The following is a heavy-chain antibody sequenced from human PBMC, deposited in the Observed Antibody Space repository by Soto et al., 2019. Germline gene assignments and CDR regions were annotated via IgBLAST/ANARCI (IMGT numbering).Heavy chain of an antibody. CDR1: GFTFSSYS. D-gene: IGHD3-22*01. J-gene: IGHJ4*02. CDR2: ITGSSSYI. Sequence: EVQLVESGRGLVKPGGSLRLSCAASGFTFSSYSMNWVRQAPGKGLEWVSSITGSSSYIYYADSVKGRFTISRDNAKNSLYLQMNSLRAEDTAVYYCARDVYYYDSSAYWAYWGQGTLVTVSS. V-gene: IGHV3-21*02. CDR3: ARDVYYYDSSAYWAY.